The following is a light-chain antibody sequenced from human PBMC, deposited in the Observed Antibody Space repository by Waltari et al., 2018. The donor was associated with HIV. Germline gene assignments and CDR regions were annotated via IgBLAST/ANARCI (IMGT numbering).Light chain of an antibody. CDR3: ATWDDSLSVYVV. Sequence: QSVLTQPPSASGTPGQRVTISCSGSSSNIRSNYVYWYQQLPGTAPKLLIYKNNQRPSGVPDRFSGSKSGTSASLAISGLRSEDEADYYCATWDDSLSVYVVFGAGTKLTVL. V-gene: IGLV1-47*01. CDR1: SSNIRSNY. CDR2: KNN. J-gene: IGLJ2*01.